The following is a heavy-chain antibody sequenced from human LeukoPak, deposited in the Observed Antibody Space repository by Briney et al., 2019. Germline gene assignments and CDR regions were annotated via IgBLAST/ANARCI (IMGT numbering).Heavy chain of an antibody. CDR1: GFTFSSYG. J-gene: IGHJ4*02. CDR3: ARDINRYCSSTSCYAVDY. V-gene: IGHV3-30*02. Sequence: GGSLRLSCAASGFTFSSYGMHWVRQAPGKGLEWVAFIRYDGSNKYYADSVKGRFTISRDNSKNTLYLQMNSLRAEDTAVYYCARDINRYCSSTSCYAVDYWGQGTLVTVSS. D-gene: IGHD2-2*01. CDR2: IRYDGSNK.